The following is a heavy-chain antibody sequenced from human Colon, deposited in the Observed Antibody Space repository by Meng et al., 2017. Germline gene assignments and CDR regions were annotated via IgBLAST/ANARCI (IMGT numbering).Heavy chain of an antibody. CDR3: ARGSLSTVTLYYYYGMDV. V-gene: IGHV4-61*02. D-gene: IGHD4-17*01. Sequence: LRLSCTVSGGSISSGSYYWSWSRQPAGKGLEWLGRNNTSGSTNYNPSLKSRVTISVDTSKNQFSLKLSSVTAADTAVYYCARGSLSTVTLYYYYGMDVWGQGTTVTVSS. CDR1: GGSISSGSYY. J-gene: IGHJ6*02. CDR2: NNTSGST.